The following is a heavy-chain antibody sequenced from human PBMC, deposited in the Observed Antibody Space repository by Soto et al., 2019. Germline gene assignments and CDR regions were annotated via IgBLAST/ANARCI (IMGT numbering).Heavy chain of an antibody. CDR3: ARDFRDGYYFDY. D-gene: IGHD5-12*01. CDR2: ISSSTSYM. V-gene: IGHV3-21*01. CDR1: GFTFSSYS. Sequence: GGSLRLSCAASGFTFSSYSMNWVRQAPGKGLEWVSSISSSTSYMYYADSVKGRFTISRDNAKNSLYLQMNSLRAEDTAVYYCARDFRDGYYFDYWGQGILVTVSS. J-gene: IGHJ4*02.